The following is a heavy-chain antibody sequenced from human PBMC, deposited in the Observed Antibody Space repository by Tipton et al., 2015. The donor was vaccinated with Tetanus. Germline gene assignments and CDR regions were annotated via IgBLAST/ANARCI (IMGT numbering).Heavy chain of an antibody. Sequence: SLRLSCSVSGFALNDYWMHWVRQAPGKGPEWVAVIWYDETKKYYVDSVQGRFTISRDTSKNTLYLQMDSLRGEDTAVYYCAKGAYYYDSSGYYLLDYWGQGTLVTVSS. CDR2: IWYDETKK. CDR3: AKGAYYYDSSGYYLLDY. D-gene: IGHD3-22*01. CDR1: GFALNDYW. J-gene: IGHJ4*02. V-gene: IGHV3-30*18.